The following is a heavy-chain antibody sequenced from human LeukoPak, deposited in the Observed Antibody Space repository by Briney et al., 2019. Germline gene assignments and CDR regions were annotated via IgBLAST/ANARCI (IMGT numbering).Heavy chain of an antibody. CDR1: GFSFSDYL. CDR2: SRSKARSYST. J-gene: IGHJ4*02. D-gene: IGHD6-19*01. V-gene: IGHV3-72*01. Sequence: GGSLRLSCAVSGFSFSDYLMDWVRQTPGKGLEWVGRSRSKARSYSTGYAASVKGRFTISRDDSKNVLYLQMNSLKIEDAAVYYCGAGAGGSGPFDYWGQGTPVTVSS. CDR3: GAGAGGSGPFDY.